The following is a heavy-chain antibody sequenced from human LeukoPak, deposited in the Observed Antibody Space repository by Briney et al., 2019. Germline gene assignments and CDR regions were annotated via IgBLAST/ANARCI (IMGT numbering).Heavy chain of an antibody. Sequence: ASVKVSCRASGYTFTSYGISWVRQAPGQGLEWLGWISVYNGKTDYAQKNQGRVTMTTDTSTSTAYMELRSLRSDDTAVYYCANTNSGYYPGTLDHWGQGTLVTVSS. CDR2: ISVYNGKT. V-gene: IGHV1-18*01. D-gene: IGHD5-12*01. CDR3: ANTNSGYYPGTLDH. CDR1: GYTFTSYG. J-gene: IGHJ4*02.